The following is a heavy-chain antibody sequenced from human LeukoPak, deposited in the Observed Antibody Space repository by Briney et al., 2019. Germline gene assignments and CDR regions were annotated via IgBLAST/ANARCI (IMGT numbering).Heavy chain of an antibody. D-gene: IGHD5-18*01. CDR2: ISTSSTYI. Sequence: GGSLRLSCADSGFSFSSYTMNGVRQAPGKGLEWVSSISTSSTYIYYADSVKGRFTISRDNAKNSLYLQMNSLRVEDTAVYYCARELWLDYWGQGTLVTVSS. CDR1: GFSFSSYT. CDR3: ARELWLDY. V-gene: IGHV3-21*01. J-gene: IGHJ4*02.